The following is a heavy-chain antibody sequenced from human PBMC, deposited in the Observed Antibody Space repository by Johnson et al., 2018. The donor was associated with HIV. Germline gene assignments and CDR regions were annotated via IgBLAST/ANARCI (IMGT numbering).Heavy chain of an antibody. CDR3: AKGHSSGYPKDAFDI. V-gene: IGHV3-15*01. CDR1: GFTFSNAC. J-gene: IGHJ3*02. Sequence: VQLVESGGGLVKPGGSLTLSCEASGFTFSNACMSWVRQAPGKGLEWVGRITTKTDCGTTDYPAPVKGRFTSSRDNSKNTLYLQMTSRRAEDTAVYYCAKGHSSGYPKDAFDIWGQGTMVTVSS. CDR2: ITTKTDCGTT. D-gene: IGHD3-22*01.